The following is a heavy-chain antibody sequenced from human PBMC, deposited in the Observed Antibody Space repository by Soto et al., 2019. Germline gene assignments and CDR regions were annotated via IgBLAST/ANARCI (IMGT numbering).Heavy chain of an antibody. J-gene: IGHJ5*02. Sequence: PSETLSLTCSVSGAALNSGNYYWSWIRQVPGKGLEWIGHIYVTGAVDYNPSLRDRITISQDTSERQFSLNLRLVTAAYTAVYYCARLRIATNNYKWFDPWGQGTLVTVS. CDR3: ARLRIATNNYKWFDP. V-gene: IGHV4-31*03. CDR2: IYVTGAV. CDR1: GAALNSGNYY. D-gene: IGHD2-21*01.